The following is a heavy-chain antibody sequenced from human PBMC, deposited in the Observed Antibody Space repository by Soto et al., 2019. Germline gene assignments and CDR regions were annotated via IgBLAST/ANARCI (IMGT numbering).Heavy chain of an antibody. J-gene: IGHJ6*02. V-gene: IGHV3-30*18. CDR2: ISYDGSNK. CDR3: AKAGTTDRHYYYYGMDV. Sequence: GGSLRLSCAASGFTFSSYGMHWVRQAPGKGLEWVAVISYDGSNKYYADSVKGRFTISRDNSKNTLYLQMNSLRAEDTAVYYCAKAGTTDRHYYYYGMDVWGQGTAVTV. D-gene: IGHD1-7*01. CDR1: GFTFSSYG.